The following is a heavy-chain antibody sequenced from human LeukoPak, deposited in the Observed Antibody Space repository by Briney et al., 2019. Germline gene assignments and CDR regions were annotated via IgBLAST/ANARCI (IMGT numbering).Heavy chain of an antibody. J-gene: IGHJ6*03. Sequence: GGSLRLSCAASGFTFSSYAMSWVRQAPGKGLEWVSVISGSGTNTYYADSVKGRFTISRDNSKNTLYLQMNSLRTEDTAVYYCASAPSTTSRYYYYYMDVWGKGTTVTVSS. V-gene: IGHV3-23*01. CDR2: ISGSGTNT. CDR3: ASAPSTTSRYYYYYMDV. D-gene: IGHD2-2*01. CDR1: GFTFSSYA.